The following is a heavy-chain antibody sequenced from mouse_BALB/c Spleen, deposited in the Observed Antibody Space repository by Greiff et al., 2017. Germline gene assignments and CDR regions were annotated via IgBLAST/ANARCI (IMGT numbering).Heavy chain of an antibody. CDR3: ARLTVVAPYYYAMDY. CDR2: ISNGGGST. CDR1: GFTFSSYT. D-gene: IGHD1-1*01. Sequence: EVKLMESGGGLVQPGGSLKLSCAASGFTFSSYTMSWVRQTPEKRLEWVAYISNGGGSTYYPDTVKGRFTISRDNAKNTLYLQMSSLKSEDTAMYYCARLTVVAPYYYAMDYWGQGTSVTVSS. J-gene: IGHJ4*01. V-gene: IGHV5-12-2*01.